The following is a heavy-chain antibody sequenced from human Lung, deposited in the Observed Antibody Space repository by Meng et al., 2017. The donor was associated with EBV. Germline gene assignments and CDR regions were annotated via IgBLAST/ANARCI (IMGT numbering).Heavy chain of an antibody. D-gene: IGHD2-21*02. J-gene: IGHJ4*02. CDR2: IYYSGST. V-gene: IGHV4-30-4*01. Sequence: QLRESGPGLVQPSQTLSLSCAVSGVSISSGGYYWSWLRQPPGKGLEWIVYIYYSGSTYYNPSLKSRVTISVDTSKNQFSLKLSSVTAADTAVYYCARGDSYFDYWGQGTLVTVSS. CDR3: ARGDSYFDY. CDR1: GVSISSGGYY.